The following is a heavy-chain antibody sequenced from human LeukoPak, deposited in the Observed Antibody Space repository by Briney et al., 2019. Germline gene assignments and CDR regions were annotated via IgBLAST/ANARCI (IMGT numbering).Heavy chain of an antibody. J-gene: IGHJ2*01. CDR1: GGSFSNYY. V-gene: IGHV4-34*01. CDR2: INHSGST. D-gene: IGHD6-19*01. CDR3: ASTWEWLVRGYFDL. Sequence: PSETLSLTCAVYGGSFSNYYWSWIRQPPGKGLEWIGEINHSGSTNYNPSLKSRVTISVDTTNNQFSLKLSSVTAADTAVYYCASTWEWLVRGYFDLWGRGTLVTVSS.